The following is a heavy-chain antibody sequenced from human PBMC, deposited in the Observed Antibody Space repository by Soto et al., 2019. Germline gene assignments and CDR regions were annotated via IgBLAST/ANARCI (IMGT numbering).Heavy chain of an antibody. D-gene: IGHD3-3*01. V-gene: IGHV3-72*01. CDR1: GFTFSDHY. CDR2: IRNKAKSYTT. CDR3: VDCWSAALDC. J-gene: IGHJ4*02. Sequence: EVQLVESGGDLVQPGGSLRLSCAASGFTFSDHYMDWVRQAPGKGLEWVGLIRNKAKSYTTEYAASVSGRFTISRDDSKNAVYLQMNSLKTEDTAVYYCVDCWSAALDCWCKGTLVTVS.